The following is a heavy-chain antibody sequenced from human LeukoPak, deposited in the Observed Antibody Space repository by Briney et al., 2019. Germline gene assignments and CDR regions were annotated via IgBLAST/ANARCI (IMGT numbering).Heavy chain of an antibody. Sequence: GGSLRLSCAASGFTFSSYWMHWVRQVPGQGLVWVARINPGGSSITYADSVKGRFTISRDNAKNTLYLQMDSLRTEDTGVYYCARSNQADDYWGQGTLVTVSS. J-gene: IGHJ4*02. D-gene: IGHD1-14*01. V-gene: IGHV3-74*01. CDR3: ARSNQADDY. CDR1: GFTFSSYW. CDR2: INPGGSSI.